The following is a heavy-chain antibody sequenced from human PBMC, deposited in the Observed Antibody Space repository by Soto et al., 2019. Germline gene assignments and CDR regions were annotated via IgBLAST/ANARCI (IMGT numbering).Heavy chain of an antibody. CDR3: ARSYYYDSRGYYRTGDAFDI. Sequence: ASVKVSCKASGGTFSSYAISWVRQAPGQGLEWMGGIIPIFGTANYAQKFQGRVTITADESTSTAYMELSSLRSEDTAVYYCARSYYYDSRGYYRTGDAFDIWGQGTMVTVSS. D-gene: IGHD3-22*01. CDR2: IIPIFGTA. J-gene: IGHJ3*02. CDR1: GGTFSSYA. V-gene: IGHV1-69*13.